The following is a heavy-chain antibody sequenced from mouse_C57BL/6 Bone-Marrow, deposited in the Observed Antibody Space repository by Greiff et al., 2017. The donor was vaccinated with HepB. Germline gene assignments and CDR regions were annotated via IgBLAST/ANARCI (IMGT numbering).Heavy chain of an antibody. CDR3: ARGYYYGRRKTWFAY. Sequence: VQLQQSGPELVKPGASVKISCKASGYTFTDYYMNWVKQSHGKSLEWIGDINPNNGGTSYNQKFKGKATLTVDKSSSTAYMELRSLTSEDSAVYYGARGYYYGRRKTWFAYWGKGTLVTVSA. V-gene: IGHV1-26*01. CDR1: GYTFTDYY. J-gene: IGHJ3*01. CDR2: INPNNGGT. D-gene: IGHD1-1*01.